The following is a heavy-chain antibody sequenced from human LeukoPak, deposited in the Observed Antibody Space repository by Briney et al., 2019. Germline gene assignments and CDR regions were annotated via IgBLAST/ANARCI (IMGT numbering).Heavy chain of an antibody. Sequence: ASVKVSCKASGYAFTSYAMHWVRQAPGQRLEWMGWINAGNGNTKYSQKFQGRVTITRDTSASTAYMELSSLRSEDTAVYYCARDSNYYGSGSLDYWGQGTLVTVSS. J-gene: IGHJ4*02. CDR3: ARDSNYYGSGSLDY. V-gene: IGHV1-3*01. CDR1: GYAFTSYA. D-gene: IGHD3-10*01. CDR2: INAGNGNT.